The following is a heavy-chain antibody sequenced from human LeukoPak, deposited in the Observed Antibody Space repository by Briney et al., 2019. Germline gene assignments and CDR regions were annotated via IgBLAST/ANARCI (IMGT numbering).Heavy chain of an antibody. CDR1: GFTFSSYS. V-gene: IGHV3-21*01. D-gene: IGHD4-17*01. CDR3: ARGLEHYYGDPNWFDP. J-gene: IGHJ5*02. Sequence: GSLRLSCAASGFTFSSYSMNWVRQAPGKGLEWVSSISSSSSYIYYADSVKGRFTISRDNAKNSLYLQMNSLRAEDTAVYYCARGLEHYYGDPNWFDPWGQGTLVTVSS. CDR2: ISSSSSYI.